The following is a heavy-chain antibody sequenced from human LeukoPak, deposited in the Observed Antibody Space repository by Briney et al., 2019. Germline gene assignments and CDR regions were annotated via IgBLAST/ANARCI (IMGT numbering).Heavy chain of an antibody. J-gene: IGHJ5*02. D-gene: IGHD4-17*01. CDR3: ARKTALSGDYDWFDP. CDR1: DGSISTFY. Sequence: PSETLSLTCSVSDGSISTFYWSWIRQPPGKGLEWIGHIYYSGTTNYNPSLKSRVTISTDTSKNQFSLKLSSVTAADTAIYYCARKTALSGDYDWFDPWGQGTLVTVSS. V-gene: IGHV4-59*01. CDR2: IYYSGTT.